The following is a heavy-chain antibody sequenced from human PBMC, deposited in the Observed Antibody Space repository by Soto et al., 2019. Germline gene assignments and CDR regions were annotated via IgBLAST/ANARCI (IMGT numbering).Heavy chain of an antibody. Sequence: ASVKVSCKASGYTFTSYGISWVRQAPGQGLEWMGWISAYNGNTNYAQKLQGRVTMTTDTSTSTAYMELRSLRSDDTAVYYCARDEGSDAYYSFQGMAFWGKGTTVPVSP. J-gene: IGHJ6*04. V-gene: IGHV1-18*01. CDR1: GYTFTSYG. CDR3: ARDEGSDAYYSFQGMAF. CDR2: ISAYNGNT.